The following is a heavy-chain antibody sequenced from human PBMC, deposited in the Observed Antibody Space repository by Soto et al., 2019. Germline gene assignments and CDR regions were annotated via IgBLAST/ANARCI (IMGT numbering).Heavy chain of an antibody. CDR3: AWPYRGSGWYFYY. Sequence: QVQLVESGGGVVQPGRSLRLSCAASGFTFSSYAMHCVRQAPGKGLEWVAVISYDGSNKYYADSVKGRVTISRDNSKNTPSLQMISLSAEDTAVYYCAWPYRGSGWYFYYWGRGPLVTVSS. V-gene: IGHV3-30-3*01. J-gene: IGHJ4*02. CDR1: GFTFSSYA. CDR2: ISYDGSNK. D-gene: IGHD6-19*01.